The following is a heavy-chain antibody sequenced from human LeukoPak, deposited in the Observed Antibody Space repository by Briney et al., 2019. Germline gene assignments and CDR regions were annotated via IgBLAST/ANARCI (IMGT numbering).Heavy chain of an antibody. V-gene: IGHV3-15*07. CDR3: ATDFYDST. Sequence: PGGSLRLSCATSGFTFSNAWMNWIRQAPGKGLEWVGRIRSNSDGGTIDYAAPVKGRFTLSRDDSKTTLYLQMNSLQTEDTAVYYCATDFYDSTWGQGTLVTVSS. CDR1: GFTFSNAW. CDR2: IRSNSDGGTI. D-gene: IGHD3-22*01. J-gene: IGHJ5*02.